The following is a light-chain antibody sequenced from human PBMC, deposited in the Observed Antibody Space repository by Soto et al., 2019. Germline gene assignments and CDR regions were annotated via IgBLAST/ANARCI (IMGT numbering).Light chain of an antibody. CDR2: AAS. CDR3: LQHNGYPLT. J-gene: IGKJ4*01. V-gene: IGKV1-17*01. CDR1: QGIRHD. Sequence: DIQMTQSPSSLSASVGDRVTITCRASQGIRHDLGWYQQKPGKAPKRLIYAASSLQSGVPSRFSGSGSGTEFTLTISSLQPEDFATYSCLQHNGYPLTFGGGTKVDIK.